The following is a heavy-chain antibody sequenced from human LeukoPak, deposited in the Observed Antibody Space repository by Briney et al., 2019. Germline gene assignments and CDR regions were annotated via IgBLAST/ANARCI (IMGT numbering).Heavy chain of an antibody. J-gene: IGHJ4*02. CDR1: GGSISSYY. Sequence: SEALSLTCTVSGGSISSYYWSWIRQPPGKGLEWIGYIYYRGSTNYNPSLKSRVTISVDTSKNQFSLKLSSVTAADTAVYYCARRGADDYGDYGFDYWGQGTLVTVSS. V-gene: IGHV4-59*08. CDR3: ARRGADDYGDYGFDY. CDR2: IYYRGST. D-gene: IGHD4-17*01.